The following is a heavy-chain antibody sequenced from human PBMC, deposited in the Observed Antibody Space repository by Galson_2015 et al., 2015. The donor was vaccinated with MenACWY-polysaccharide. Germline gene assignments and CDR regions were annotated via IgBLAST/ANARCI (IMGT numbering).Heavy chain of an antibody. CDR3: ARDSPCGRGGDCYWFSGNHNWFDP. J-gene: IGHJ5*02. Sequence: SVKVSCKASGYTFTSYYMHWVRQAPGQGLEWMGIINPSGGSTSYAQKFQGRVTMTRDTSTSTVYMELSSLRSEDTAVYYCARDSPCGRGGDCYWFSGNHNWFDPWGQGTLVTVSS. CDR1: GYTFTSYY. CDR2: INPSGGST. V-gene: IGHV1-46*01. D-gene: IGHD2-21*02.